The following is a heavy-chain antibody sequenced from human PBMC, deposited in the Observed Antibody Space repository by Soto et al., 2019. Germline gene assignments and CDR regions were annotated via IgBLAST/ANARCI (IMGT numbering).Heavy chain of an antibody. CDR3: ARSRRGIVLFPYYYMDV. V-gene: IGHV4-59*12. CDR1: GGSISRYY. CDR2: IYYSGST. Sequence: PSETLSLTCTVSGGSISRYYWSWIRQPPGKGLEWIGYIYYSGSTNYNPSLKSRVTISVDTSKNQFSLKLSSVTAADTAVYYCARSRRGIVLFPYYYMDVWGKGTTVTV. D-gene: IGHD2-8*01. J-gene: IGHJ6*03.